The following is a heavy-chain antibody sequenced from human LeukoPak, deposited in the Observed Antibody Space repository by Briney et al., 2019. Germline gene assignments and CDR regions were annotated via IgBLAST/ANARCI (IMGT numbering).Heavy chain of an antibody. Sequence: SETLSLTCTVSGGSISSGSYYWSWIRQPAGKGLEWIGRIYTSGSTNYNPSLKSRVTISVDTSKNQFSLKLSSVTAADTAVYYCARGPGAMIFLRSWGQGTQVTVSS. CDR2: IYTSGST. CDR3: ARGPGAMIFLRS. J-gene: IGHJ5*02. CDR1: GGSISSGSYY. D-gene: IGHD3-22*01. V-gene: IGHV4-61*02.